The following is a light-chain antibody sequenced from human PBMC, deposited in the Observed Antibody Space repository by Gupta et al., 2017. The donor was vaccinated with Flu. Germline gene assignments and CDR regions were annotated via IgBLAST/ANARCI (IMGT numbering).Light chain of an antibody. CDR3: RTWDSSLSAGV. J-gene: IGLJ3*02. CDR2: DNN. Sequence: QCVLSQPRSVSAARGQKGPMSCSGSSSNIGNNYVSWYQQLPGTAPKLLIYDNNKRPSGIPDRFAGSKSGTSATRGITGLQTGDEADYYCRTWDSSLSAGVFGGGTKLTVL. CDR1: SSNIGNNY. V-gene: IGLV1-51*01.